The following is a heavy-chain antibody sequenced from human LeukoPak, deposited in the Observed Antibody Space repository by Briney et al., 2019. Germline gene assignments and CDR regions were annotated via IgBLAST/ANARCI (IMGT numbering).Heavy chain of an antibody. Sequence: GGSLRLSCAASGFTFSSYAMHWVRQAPGKGLEYVSAISSNGGSTYYANSVKGRFTISGDNSKNTLYLQMGSLRAEDMAVYYCARDDDSGYDSHAFDIWGQGTMVTVSS. CDR1: GFTFSSYA. CDR2: ISSNGGST. D-gene: IGHD5-12*01. V-gene: IGHV3-64*01. CDR3: ARDDDSGYDSHAFDI. J-gene: IGHJ3*02.